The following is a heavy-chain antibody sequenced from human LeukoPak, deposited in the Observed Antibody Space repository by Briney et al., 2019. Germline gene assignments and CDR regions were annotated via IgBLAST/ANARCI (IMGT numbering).Heavy chain of an antibody. CDR2: IDHSGST. V-gene: IGHV4-34*01. CDR1: GGSFSGYY. J-gene: IGHJ4*02. CDR3: ASLIVGATDFDY. Sequence: PSETLSLTCAVYGGSFSGYYWSWIRQPPGKGLEWIGEIDHSGSTSYNPSLKSRVTISVDTSKNQFSLKLSSVTAADTAVYYCASLIVGATDFDYWGQGTLVTVSS. D-gene: IGHD1-26*01.